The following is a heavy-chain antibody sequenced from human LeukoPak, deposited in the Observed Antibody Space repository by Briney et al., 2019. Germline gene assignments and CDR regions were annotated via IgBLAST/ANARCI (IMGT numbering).Heavy chain of an antibody. D-gene: IGHD6-13*01. CDR2: INPSSGST. CDR1: GYTFIDYY. Sequence: ASVNVSCKASGYTFIDYYMHWVRQAPGQGLEWMGTINPSSGSTRYAQKFQGRVTMTRDTSTSTVYMELSSLRSEDTAVYYCARAAANRFDPWGQGTLVTVSS. CDR3: ARAAANRFDP. J-gene: IGHJ5*02. V-gene: IGHV1-46*01.